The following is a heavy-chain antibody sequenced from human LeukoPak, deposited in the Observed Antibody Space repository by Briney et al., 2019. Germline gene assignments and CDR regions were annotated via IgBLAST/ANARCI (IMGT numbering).Heavy chain of an antibody. CDR1: GGTFSSYA. J-gene: IGHJ6*02. CDR2: IIPIFGTA. D-gene: IGHD2-8*01. V-gene: IGHV1-69*13. CDR3: ASHLIVLMVYATDYYYYGMDV. Sequence: SVKVSCKASGGTFSSYAISWVRQAPGQGLEWMGGIIPIFGTANYAQKFQGRVTITADESTSTAYMELSSLRSEDTAVYYCASHLIVLMVYATDYYYYGMDVWGQGTTVTVSS.